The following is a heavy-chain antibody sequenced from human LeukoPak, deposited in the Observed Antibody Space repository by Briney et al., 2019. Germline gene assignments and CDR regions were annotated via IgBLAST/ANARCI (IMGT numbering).Heavy chain of an antibody. D-gene: IGHD3-9*01. CDR2: ISSSSSTI. V-gene: IGHV3-11*04. CDR3: ARVGVDILTGYEYFQH. Sequence: GGSLRLSCAASGFTFSDYYMSWIRQAPGKGLEWVSYISSSSSTIYYADTVKGRFTISRDNAKNSLYLQMNSLRAEDTAVYYCARVGVDILTGYEYFQHWGQGTLVTVSS. J-gene: IGHJ1*01. CDR1: GFTFSDYY.